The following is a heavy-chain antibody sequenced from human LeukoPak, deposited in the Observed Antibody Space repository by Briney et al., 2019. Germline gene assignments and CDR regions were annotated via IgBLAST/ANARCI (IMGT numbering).Heavy chain of an antibody. CDR1: GGTFSSYA. CDR2: IIPILGIA. V-gene: IGHV1-69*04. Sequence: ASVKVSCKASGGTFSSYATSWVRQAPGQGLEWMGRIIPILGIANYAQKFQGRVTITADKSTSTAYMELSSLRSEDTAVYYCAREVDYGDYYFDYWGQGTLVTVSS. D-gene: IGHD4-17*01. J-gene: IGHJ4*02. CDR3: AREVDYGDYYFDY.